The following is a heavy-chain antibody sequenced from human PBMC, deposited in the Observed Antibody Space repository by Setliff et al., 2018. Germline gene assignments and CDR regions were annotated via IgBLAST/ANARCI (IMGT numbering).Heavy chain of an antibody. D-gene: IGHD3-22*01. CDR1: GGSISSGDYY. CDR3: ARESLYHYDNLGTLDY. CDR2: IYSSGST. J-gene: IGHJ4*02. V-gene: IGHV4-30-4*08. Sequence: PSETLSLTCTVSGGSISSGDYYWSWSRQPPGKGLEGIGYIYSSGSTYYNPSPKSRVSISVDTSKNQFYLKLSSVTAADTAVYYCARESLYHYDNLGTLDYWGQGTMVTVSS.